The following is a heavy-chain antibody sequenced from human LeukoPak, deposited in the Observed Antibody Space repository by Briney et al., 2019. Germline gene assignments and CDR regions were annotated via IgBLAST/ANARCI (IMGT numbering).Heavy chain of an antibody. CDR1: GFTFSSYA. CDR2: IIESGDYT. CDR3: AKDPSLGKYCSNGVCSPFDY. V-gene: IGHV3-23*01. Sequence: GGSLRLSCAGSGFTFSSYAMSWVRQAPGQGLEWVSFIIESGDYTSYADSVRGRFTISRDNSRNTLYLQMSSLRPEDTDVYYCAKDPSLGKYCSNGVCSPFDYWGQGPLVTVSS. J-gene: IGHJ4*02. D-gene: IGHD2-8*01.